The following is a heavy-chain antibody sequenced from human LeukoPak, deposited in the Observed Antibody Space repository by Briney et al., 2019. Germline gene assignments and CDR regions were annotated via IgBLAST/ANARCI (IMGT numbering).Heavy chain of an antibody. CDR3: ARDRRTMVRGVINWFDP. CDR2: INHSGST. J-gene: IGHJ5*02. V-gene: IGHV4-34*01. D-gene: IGHD3-10*01. CDR1: GGSFSGYC. Sequence: SETLSLTCAVYGGSFSGYCWSWIRQPPGKGLEWIGEINHSGSTNYNPSLKSRVTISVDTSKNQFSLKLSSVTAADTAVYYCARDRRTMVRGVINWFDPWGQGTLVTVSS.